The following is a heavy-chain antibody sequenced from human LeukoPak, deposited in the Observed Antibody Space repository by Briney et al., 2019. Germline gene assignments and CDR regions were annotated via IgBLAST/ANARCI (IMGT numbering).Heavy chain of an antibody. Sequence: PGGSLRLSCAASGFTFSSYGMHWVRQAPGKGLEWVAVISYDGSNKYYADSVKGRFTISRDNSKNTLYLQMNSLRAEDTAVYYCAKDPGVDTIKKRGDYWGQGTLVTVSS. V-gene: IGHV3-30*18. D-gene: IGHD5-12*01. CDR3: AKDPGVDTIKKRGDY. J-gene: IGHJ4*02. CDR1: GFTFSSYG. CDR2: ISYDGSNK.